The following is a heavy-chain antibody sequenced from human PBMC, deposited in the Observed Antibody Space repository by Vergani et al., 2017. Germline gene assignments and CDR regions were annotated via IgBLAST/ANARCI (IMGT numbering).Heavy chain of an antibody. CDR2: IYSTGST. J-gene: IGHJ6*03. CDR3: ARGRYCSSTSCSPNTYRGYYYYMDV. Sequence: QVQLEESGPGLVKPSETLSLTCTVSGGSFNTYYWSWIRQSPGKGLEWIGYIYSTGSTNYNPSLNSRVTMSVDTSKNQFSLKLRSVTAADTAVYYCARGRYCSSTSCSPNTYRGYYYYMDVWGKGTTVTVSS. CDR1: GGSFNTYY. V-gene: IGHV4-59*13. D-gene: IGHD2-2*01.